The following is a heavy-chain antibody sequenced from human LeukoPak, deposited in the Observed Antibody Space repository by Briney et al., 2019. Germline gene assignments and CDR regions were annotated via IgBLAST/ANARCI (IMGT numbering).Heavy chain of an antibody. CDR2: INGDGTNT. D-gene: IGHD3-22*01. Sequence: AGGSLRLSCAASGFTFRNYWMHWVRQAPGKGLGWVSRINGDGTNTSYADSVKGRFTISRDNAKNTLYLQMNRLRAEDTAVYYCARGYSSGYRIDYRGQGTLVTVSS. V-gene: IGHV3-74*01. CDR3: ARGYSSGYRIDY. CDR1: GFTFRNYW. J-gene: IGHJ4*02.